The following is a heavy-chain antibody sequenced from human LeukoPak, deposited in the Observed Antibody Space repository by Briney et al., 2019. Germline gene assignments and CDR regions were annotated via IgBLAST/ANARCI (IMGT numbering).Heavy chain of an antibody. CDR2: IKQDGSEK. D-gene: IGHD1-26*01. V-gene: IGHV3-7*03. J-gene: IGHJ4*02. CDR1: GFTFSSYW. Sequence: GGSLRLSCAASGFTFSSYWMSWVRQAPGKGLEWVANIKQDGSEKYYVDSVKGRFTISRDNAKNSLYLQMNGLRAEDTAVYYCARGRKWELLRGLYFDYWGQGTLVTVSS. CDR3: ARGRKWELLRGLYFDY.